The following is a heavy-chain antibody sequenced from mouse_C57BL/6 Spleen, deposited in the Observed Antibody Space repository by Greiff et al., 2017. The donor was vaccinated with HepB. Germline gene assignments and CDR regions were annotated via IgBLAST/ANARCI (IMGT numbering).Heavy chain of an antibody. D-gene: IGHD1-1*01. CDR2: IDPENGDT. J-gene: IGHJ3*01. CDR3: TTPYYGSSPWLAD. V-gene: IGHV14-4*01. CDR1: GFNIKDDY. Sequence: EVQLQQSGAELVRPGASVKLSCTASGFNIKDDYMHWVKQRPEQGLEWIGWIDPENGDTEYASKFQGKATITADTSSNTAYRQLSSLTSEDTAVYYCTTPYYGSSPWLADWGQGTLVTVSA.